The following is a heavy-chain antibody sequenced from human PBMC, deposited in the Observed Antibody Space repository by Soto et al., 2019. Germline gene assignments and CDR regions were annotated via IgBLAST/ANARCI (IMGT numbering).Heavy chain of an antibody. CDR2: IRSKADGGTI. J-gene: IGHJ4*02. CDR1: GFTFNNAW. CDR3: TREPDYSNYFEY. D-gene: IGHD4-4*01. Sequence: EVQLVESGGGLVRPGGSLRLSCVASGFTFNNAWMNWVRQAPGKGLEWVGRIRSKADGGTIDYAAPVKDRFTISRDDSKNTLHLQMNSLKTADTAVYYCTREPDYSNYFEYWGQGTLVTVSS. V-gene: IGHV3-15*07.